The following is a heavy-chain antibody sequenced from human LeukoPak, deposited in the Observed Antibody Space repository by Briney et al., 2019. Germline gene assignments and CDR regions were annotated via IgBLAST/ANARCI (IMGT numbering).Heavy chain of an antibody. V-gene: IGHV3-7*01. Sequence: GGSLRLSCAASGFTLSTFWMSWVRQAPGKGLEWEANIKEDGRIKNYVDSVKGRFTISRDNAKKSVYLQMSSVRAEDTAMYYCASNNDWRFDYWGQGTLVTVSS. CDR1: GFTLSTFW. D-gene: IGHD3-9*01. J-gene: IGHJ4*02. CDR2: IKEDGRIK. CDR3: ASNNDWRFDY.